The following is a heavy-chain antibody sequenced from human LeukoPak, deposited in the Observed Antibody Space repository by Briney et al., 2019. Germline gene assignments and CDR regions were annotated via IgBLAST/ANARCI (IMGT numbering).Heavy chain of an antibody. D-gene: IGHD3-10*01. V-gene: IGHV4-34*01. CDR1: GGSFSGYY. J-gene: IGHJ4*02. CDR2: INHRGST. Sequence: SETLSLTCTVYGGSFSGYYWSWIRQSPGKGLEWIGEINHRGSTDYSPSLNSRVTISIDTSKNQFFLNLHSVIAADPAVYYCARRGQLPWTRMMHDYWGQGTLVTVSS. CDR3: ARRGQLPWTRMMHDY.